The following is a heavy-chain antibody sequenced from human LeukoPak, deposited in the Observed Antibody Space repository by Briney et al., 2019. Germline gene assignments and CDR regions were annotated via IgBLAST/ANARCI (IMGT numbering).Heavy chain of an antibody. Sequence: GESLKISLKGSGYSFTIYWIGWVRQMPGKGLDWMGTIYPGDSDTRYSPSFQGQVTISASKSISTAYLQWSSLKASDTAMYYCARSGVTTYAFDIWGQGTMVTVSS. CDR1: GYSFTIYW. CDR2: IYPGDSDT. J-gene: IGHJ3*02. V-gene: IGHV5-51*01. CDR3: ARSGVTTYAFDI. D-gene: IGHD4-17*01.